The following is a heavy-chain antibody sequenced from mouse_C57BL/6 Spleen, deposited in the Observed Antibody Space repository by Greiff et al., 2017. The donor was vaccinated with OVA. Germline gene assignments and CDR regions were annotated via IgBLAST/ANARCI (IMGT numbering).Heavy chain of an antibody. Sequence: QVQLKESGPGLVQPSQSLSITCTVSGFSLTSYGVHWVRQSPGKGLEWLGVIWSGGSTDYNAAFISRLSISKDNSKSQVFFKMNSLQADDTAIYYCARRDGNYRGYAMDYWGQGTSVTVSS. V-gene: IGHV2-2*01. J-gene: IGHJ4*01. CDR2: IWSGGST. CDR3: ARRDGNYRGYAMDY. CDR1: GFSLTSYG. D-gene: IGHD2-1*01.